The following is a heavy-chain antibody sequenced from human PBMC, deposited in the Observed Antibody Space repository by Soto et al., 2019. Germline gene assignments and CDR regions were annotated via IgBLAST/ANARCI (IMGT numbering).Heavy chain of an antibody. J-gene: IGHJ4*02. D-gene: IGHD6-19*01. CDR3: ARQGAVAGTKPLDY. Sequence: PSETLSLTCTVSGGSISSSSYYWGWIRQPPGKGLEWIGSIYYSGSTYYNPSLKSRVTISVDTSKNQFSLKLSSVTAADTAVYYCARQGAVAGTKPLDYWGQGTLVTVSS. CDR1: GGSISSSSYY. V-gene: IGHV4-39*01. CDR2: IYYSGST.